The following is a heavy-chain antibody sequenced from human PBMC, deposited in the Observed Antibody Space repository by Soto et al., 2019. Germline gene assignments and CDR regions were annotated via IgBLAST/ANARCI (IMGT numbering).Heavy chain of an antibody. CDR3: ARGSGWYVGTAFDI. J-gene: IGHJ3*02. D-gene: IGHD6-19*01. Sequence: GGSLRLSCAASGFTFSSYGMHWVRQAPGKGLEWVAVIWYDGSNKYYADSVKGRFTISRDNSKNTLYLQMNSLRAEDTAVYYCARGSGWYVGTAFDIWGQGTMVTVSS. CDR1: GFTFSSYG. CDR2: IWYDGSNK. V-gene: IGHV3-33*01.